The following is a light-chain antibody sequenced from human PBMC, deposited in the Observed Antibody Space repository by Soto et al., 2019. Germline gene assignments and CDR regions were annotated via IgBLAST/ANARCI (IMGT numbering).Light chain of an antibody. V-gene: IGLV1-40*01. CDR1: RSNIGAGYD. CDR2: GNS. J-gene: IGLJ2*01. Sequence: QSLLTQPPSVSGAPGQRVTISCTGSRSNIGAGYDVHWYQQLPGTAPKLLIYGNSNRPSGVPDRFSGSKSGTSASLAITGLQAEDEADYYCQSYDSSLSGVVFGGGTKVTVL. CDR3: QSYDSSLSGVV.